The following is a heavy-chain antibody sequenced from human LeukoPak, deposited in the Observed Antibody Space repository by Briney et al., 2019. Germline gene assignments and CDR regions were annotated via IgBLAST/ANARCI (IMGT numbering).Heavy chain of an antibody. J-gene: IGHJ4*02. Sequence: GGSLRLSCDFASMFFSAVSWVRQAPGKGLEWVSTVSGSGADTFYADSLKGRFTISRDKTKNTVYLLMNSLRAEDTAIYYCARRHSSGWYYFGYWGQGTLVTVSS. CDR3: ARRHSSGWYYFGY. D-gene: IGHD6-19*01. CDR1: ASMFFSA. CDR2: VSGSGADT. V-gene: IGHV3-23*01.